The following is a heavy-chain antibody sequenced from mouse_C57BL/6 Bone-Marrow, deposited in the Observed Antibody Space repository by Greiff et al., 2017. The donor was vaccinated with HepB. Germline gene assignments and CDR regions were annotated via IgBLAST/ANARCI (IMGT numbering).Heavy chain of an antibody. Sequence: QVQLQQSGAELVKPGASVKISCKASGYAFSSYWMNWVKQRPGKGLVWIGQIYPGDGDTNYNGKFKGKATLTADKSSSTAYRQLSSLTSGDSAVYFCARFYYPYYYAMDYWGQGTSVTVSS. CDR2: IYPGDGDT. D-gene: IGHD2-1*01. CDR3: ARFYYPYYYAMDY. CDR1: GYAFSSYW. V-gene: IGHV1-80*01. J-gene: IGHJ4*01.